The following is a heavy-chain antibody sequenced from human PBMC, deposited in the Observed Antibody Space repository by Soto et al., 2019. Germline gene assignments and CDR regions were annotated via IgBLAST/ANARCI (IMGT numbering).Heavy chain of an antibody. J-gene: IGHJ4*02. V-gene: IGHV3-74*01. Sequence: HPGGPLRLSCAASGFTFSSYWMHWVRQAPGKGLVWVSRINSDGSSTSYADSVKGRFTISRDNAKNTLYLQTNSLRAEDTAVYYCAETYYYDSSGYYSFDYWGQGT. D-gene: IGHD3-22*01. CDR2: INSDGSST. CDR1: GFTFSSYW. CDR3: AETYYYDSSGYYSFDY.